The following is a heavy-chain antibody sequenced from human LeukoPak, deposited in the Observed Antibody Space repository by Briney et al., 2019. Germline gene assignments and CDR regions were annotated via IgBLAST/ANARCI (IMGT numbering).Heavy chain of an antibody. CDR3: ARDGGYDISYMDV. V-gene: IGHV3-20*04. Sequence: GGSLRLSCAASGFTFDDYGMSWVRQAPGKGLEWVSGINWNGGSTGYADSVKGRFTISRDNAKNSLYLQMNSLRAEDTAVYYCARDGGYDISYMDVWGKGTTVTVSS. D-gene: IGHD5-12*01. CDR1: GFTFDDYG. J-gene: IGHJ6*03. CDR2: INWNGGST.